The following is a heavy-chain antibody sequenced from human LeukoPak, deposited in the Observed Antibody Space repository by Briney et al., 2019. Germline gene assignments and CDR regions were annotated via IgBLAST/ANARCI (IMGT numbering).Heavy chain of an antibody. D-gene: IGHD3-10*01. CDR2: MNPNSGNT. J-gene: IGHJ6*03. V-gene: IGHV1-8*01. CDR1: GYTFTSYG. Sequence: ASVKVSCKASGYTFTSYGINWVRQATGQGLEWMGWMNPNSGNTGYAQKFQGRVTMTRNTSISTAYMELSSLRSEDTAVYYCARGGFGELLSDYYYMDVWDKGTTVTISS. CDR3: ARGGFGELLSDYYYMDV.